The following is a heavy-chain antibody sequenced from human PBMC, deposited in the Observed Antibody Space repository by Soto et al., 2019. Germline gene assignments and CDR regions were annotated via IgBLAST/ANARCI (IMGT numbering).Heavy chain of an antibody. J-gene: IGHJ5*02. D-gene: IGHD6-6*01. CDR3: AKDLTRQLAYWLDP. V-gene: IGHV1-2*02. Sequence: ASVKVSCKASGFSFTGYYIHWLRQAPGQGLEWMGWINAHSGGTEYAQKFQGRVTLTRDTSIATAYLTLTSLTSDDTALYYCAKDLTRQLAYWLDPWGQGTQVTSPQ. CDR1: GFSFTGYY. CDR2: INAHSGGT.